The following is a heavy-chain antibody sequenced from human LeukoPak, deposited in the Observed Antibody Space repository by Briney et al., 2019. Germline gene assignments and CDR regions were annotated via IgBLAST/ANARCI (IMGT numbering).Heavy chain of an antibody. CDR1: GFTFSSYG. D-gene: IGHD6-13*01. J-gene: IGHJ4*02. V-gene: IGHV3-30*02. Sequence: GGSLRLSCAASGFTFSSYGMHWVRQAPGKGLEWVAFIRYDGSNKYYADSVKGRFTISRDNSKNTLYLQMNSLRAEDTAVCYCAKGHSSYFDYWGQGTLVTVSS. CDR2: IRYDGSNK. CDR3: AKGHSSYFDY.